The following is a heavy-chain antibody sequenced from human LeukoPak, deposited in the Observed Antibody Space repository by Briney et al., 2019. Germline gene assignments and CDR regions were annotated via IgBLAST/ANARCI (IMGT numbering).Heavy chain of an antibody. CDR1: GFTVSSNY. Sequence: GGSLRLSCAASGFTVSSNYMSWVRQAPGEGLEWVSVIYSGGSTYYADSVKGRFTISRDTSKNTLFLQTNSLRSEDTAVYYCASVADYWGQGTLVTVSS. CDR3: ASVADY. J-gene: IGHJ4*02. V-gene: IGHV3-66*02. CDR2: IYSGGST.